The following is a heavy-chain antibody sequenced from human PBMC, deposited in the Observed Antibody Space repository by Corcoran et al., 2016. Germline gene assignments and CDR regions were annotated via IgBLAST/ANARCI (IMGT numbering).Heavy chain of an antibody. CDR1: GYSFTSYW. CDR3: ARLEMATIPTGHFDY. V-gene: IGHV5-51*01. Sequence: EVQLVQSGAEVKKPGESLKISCKGSGYSFTSYWIGWVRQMPGKGLEWMGIIYPGDSDTRYSPSFQGQVTISADKSISTAYLQWSSLKASDTAMYYWARLEMATIPTGHFDYWGQGTLVTVSS. J-gene: IGHJ4*02. D-gene: IGHD5-12*01. CDR2: IYPGDSDT.